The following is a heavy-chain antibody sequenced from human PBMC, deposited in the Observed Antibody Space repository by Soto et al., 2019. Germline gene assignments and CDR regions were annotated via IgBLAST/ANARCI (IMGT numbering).Heavy chain of an antibody. D-gene: IGHD5-12*01. CDR2: IYYSGST. Sequence: QVQLQESGPGLVKPSETLSLTCTVSGGSISSYYWSWIRQPPGKGLEWIGYIYYSGSTNYNPSLKRRVTISVDTSKNQFSLKLSSVTAADTAVYYCARARGYSGYGYSDAFDIWGQGTMVTVSS. CDR3: ARARGYSGYGYSDAFDI. V-gene: IGHV4-59*01. CDR1: GGSISSYY. J-gene: IGHJ3*02.